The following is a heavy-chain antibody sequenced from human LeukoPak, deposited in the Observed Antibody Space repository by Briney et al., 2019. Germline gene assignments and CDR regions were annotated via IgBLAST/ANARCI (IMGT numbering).Heavy chain of an antibody. V-gene: IGHV4-34*01. CDR3: ARADILTGYCDFDY. CDR1: GGSFCGYY. D-gene: IGHD3-9*01. CDR2: INHSGST. J-gene: IGHJ4*02. Sequence: SETLSLTCAVYGGSFCGYYWSWIRQPPGKGLEWIGEINHSGSTNYNPSLKSRVTISVDTSKNQFSLKLSSVTAADTAVYYCARADILTGYCDFDYWGQGTLVTVSS.